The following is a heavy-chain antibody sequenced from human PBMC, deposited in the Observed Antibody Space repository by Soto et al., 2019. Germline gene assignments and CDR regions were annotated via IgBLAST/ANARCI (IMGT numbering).Heavy chain of an antibody. CDR3: ARGKYFDY. V-gene: IGHV4-34*01. CDR2: INHSGST. CDR1: GGSFSGYY. J-gene: IGHJ4*02. Sequence: SETLSLTCAVYGGSFSGYYWSWIRQPPGKGLEWIGEINHSGSTNYNPSLKSRVTISVDTSKNQFSLKLSSVTAADTAVYYCARGKYFDYWGQGTLVTVSS.